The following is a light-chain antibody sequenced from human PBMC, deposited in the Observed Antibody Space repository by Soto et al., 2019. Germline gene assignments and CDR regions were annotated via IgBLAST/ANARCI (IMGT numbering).Light chain of an antibody. CDR2: ETS. V-gene: IGKV3-15*01. CDR3: QQYHTWPPIT. Sequence: EIVMTRSPDTFSVSAVEAXELXFRASQSVGSRVAWYQQKFGQPPRLLIYETSTRANGIPARFSGSGSGTDFTLSISSLQPGDVGIYSCQQYHTWPPITFGQGTRLEIK. CDR1: QSVGSR. J-gene: IGKJ5*01.